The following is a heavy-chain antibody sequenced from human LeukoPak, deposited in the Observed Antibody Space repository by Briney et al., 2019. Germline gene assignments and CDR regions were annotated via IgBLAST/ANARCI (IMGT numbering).Heavy chain of an antibody. D-gene: IGHD4-23*01. Sequence: GESLKISCKASGYIFTNYWISWVRQMPGKGLEWMGRIDPSDSYTNYSPSFQGHVTISADKSISTAYLQWSSLKASDTAMYYCARPDDYGGKPAAFDIWGQGTMVTASS. CDR3: ARPDDYGGKPAAFDI. CDR2: IDPSDSYT. CDR1: GYIFTNYW. J-gene: IGHJ3*02. V-gene: IGHV5-10-1*01.